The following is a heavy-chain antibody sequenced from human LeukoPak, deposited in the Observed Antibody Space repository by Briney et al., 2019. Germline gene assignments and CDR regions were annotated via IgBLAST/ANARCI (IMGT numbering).Heavy chain of an antibody. CDR1: GGSISSYY. D-gene: IGHD3-10*01. V-gene: IGHV4-59*01. CDR2: IYYSGST. Sequence: PSETLSLTCTVSGGSISSYYWSWLRQPPGKGLEWIGYIYYSGSTNYNPSLKSRVTISVDTSKNQFSLKLSSVTAADTAVYYCARVRTPYGYYGMDVWGQGTTVTVSS. J-gene: IGHJ6*02. CDR3: ARVRTPYGYYGMDV.